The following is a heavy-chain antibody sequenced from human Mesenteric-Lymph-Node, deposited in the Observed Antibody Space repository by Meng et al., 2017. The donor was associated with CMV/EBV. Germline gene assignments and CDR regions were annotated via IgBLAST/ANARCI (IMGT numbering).Heavy chain of an antibody. Sequence: GESLKISCAASGFTFSTYWMHWVRQAPGKGLVWVSRINTDGSSTTYADSVKGRFSISRDNTKNTLYLQMNSLTPEDTAVYYCAKGFHPPIWGQGTMVTVSS. D-gene: IGHD3-10*01. CDR2: INTDGSST. CDR3: AKGFHPPI. J-gene: IGHJ3*02. V-gene: IGHV3-74*01. CDR1: GFTFSTYW.